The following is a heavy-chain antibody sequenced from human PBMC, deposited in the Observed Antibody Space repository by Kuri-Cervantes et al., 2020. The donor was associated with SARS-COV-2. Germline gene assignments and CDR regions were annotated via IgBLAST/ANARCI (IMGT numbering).Heavy chain of an antibody. Sequence: GGSLRLSCAASGFTFSSYGMHWFRQAPGKGLEWVAVISYDGSNKYYADSVEGRFTISRDNSKNTLYLQMNTLRAEDTAVYYCARDSDYGGGFDLWGQGTPVTVSS. CDR1: GFTFSSYG. CDR3: ARDSDYGGGFDL. CDR2: ISYDGSNK. D-gene: IGHD4-23*01. V-gene: IGHV3-30*03. J-gene: IGHJ5*02.